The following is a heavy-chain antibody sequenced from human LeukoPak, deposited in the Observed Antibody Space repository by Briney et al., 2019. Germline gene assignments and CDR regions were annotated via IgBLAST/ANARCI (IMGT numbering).Heavy chain of an antibody. J-gene: IGHJ4*02. D-gene: IGHD3-10*01. Sequence: PGRSLRLSCAASGFNFFNYAMSWVRQSPGQGLEWVSAISASGESTFYADSVKGRFTISRDNLENTLYLQMDFLGVEDTAVYFCSRNRAHAGIYWGQGVLVAVSS. CDR2: ISASGEST. CDR1: GFNFFNYA. CDR3: SRNRAHAGIY. V-gene: IGHV3-23*01.